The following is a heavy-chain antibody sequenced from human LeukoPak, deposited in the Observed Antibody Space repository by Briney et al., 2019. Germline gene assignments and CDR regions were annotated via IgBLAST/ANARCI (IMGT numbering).Heavy chain of an antibody. CDR3: AREYQLLSNAFDI. D-gene: IGHD2-2*01. V-gene: IGHV4-34*01. J-gene: IGHJ3*02. CDR2: VNHSGST. Sequence: SETLSLTCTVSGGSISSYYWSWIRQPPGKGLEWIGEVNHSGSTNYNPSLKSRVTISVDTSKNQFSLKLSSVTAADTAVYYCAREYQLLSNAFDIWGQGTMVTVSS. CDR1: GGSISSYY.